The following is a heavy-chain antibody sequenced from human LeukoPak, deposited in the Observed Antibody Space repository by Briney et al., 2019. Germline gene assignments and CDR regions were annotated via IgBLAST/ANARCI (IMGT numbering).Heavy chain of an antibody. Sequence: PGRSLRLSCAASGFTFSSNWMYWFRQAPGKGLVWVSRIKSDGSSTNYADSVKGRFTISRDNAKNTLYLQMNSLRAEDTAVYYCAKEEGYCSCPDYWGQGTLVTVSS. CDR2: IKSDGSST. CDR3: AKEEGYCSCPDY. V-gene: IGHV3-74*01. CDR1: GFTFSSNW. J-gene: IGHJ4*02. D-gene: IGHD2-15*01.